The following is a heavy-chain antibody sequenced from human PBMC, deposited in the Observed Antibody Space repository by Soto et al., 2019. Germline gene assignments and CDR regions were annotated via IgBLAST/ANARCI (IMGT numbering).Heavy chain of an antibody. CDR3: ARGVAGSTES. CDR2: TYFRSKWYN. J-gene: IGHJ5*02. V-gene: IGHV6-1*01. D-gene: IGHD6-19*01. CDR1: GDRVSSNNAA. Sequence: PSETRSLTCAISGDRVSSNNAAWNWIKQSPSRGLEWLGRTYFRSKWYNNYAVSVKSRITINPDTSKNQFSLQLNSVTPEDTAVYYCARGVAGSTESWGKGNMVSVSS.